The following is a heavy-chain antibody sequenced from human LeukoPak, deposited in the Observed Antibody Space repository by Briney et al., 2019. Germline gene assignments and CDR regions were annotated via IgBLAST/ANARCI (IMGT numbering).Heavy chain of an antibody. J-gene: IGHJ3*02. CDR2: IIPIFGTA. D-gene: IGHD4-17*01. CDR1: GGTFSSYP. CDR3: ARAPYLKTHDYGDYEVDAFDI. Sequence: SVKVFCKASGGTFSSYPISWVRHPPGQRVVERGGIIPIFGTANYAEKFEGRVTITTDDSTSTAYMELSSLRSEDTAVYYCARAPYLKTHDYGDYEVDAFDIWGQGTMVTVSS. V-gene: IGHV1-69*05.